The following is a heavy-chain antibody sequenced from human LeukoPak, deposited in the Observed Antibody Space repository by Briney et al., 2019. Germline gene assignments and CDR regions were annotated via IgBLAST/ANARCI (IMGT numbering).Heavy chain of an antibody. J-gene: IGHJ6*03. CDR2: ISSSGSTI. CDR1: GFTFSSYE. D-gene: IGHD1-1*01. Sequence: PGGSLRLSCAASGFTFSSYEMNWVRQAPGKGLEWVSYISSSGSTIYYADSVKGRFTISRDDAKNSLYLQMNSLRAENTAVYYCASGISYYYYCMDVWGKGTTVTVSS. V-gene: IGHV3-48*03. CDR3: ASGISYYYYCMDV.